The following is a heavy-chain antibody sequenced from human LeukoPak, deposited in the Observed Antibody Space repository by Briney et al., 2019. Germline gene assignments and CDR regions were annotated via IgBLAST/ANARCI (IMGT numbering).Heavy chain of an antibody. CDR2: ISGSGGST. CDR3: ANPPSWYGYNWFDP. V-gene: IGHV3-23*01. J-gene: IGHJ5*02. CDR1: GGSISSSSYY. Sequence: PSETLSLTCTVSGGSISSSSYYWGWTRQPPGKGLEWVSAISGSGGSTHYADSVKGRFTISRDNSKNTLYLQMNSLRAEDTAVYYCANPPSWYGYNWFDPWGQGTLVTVSS. D-gene: IGHD6-13*01.